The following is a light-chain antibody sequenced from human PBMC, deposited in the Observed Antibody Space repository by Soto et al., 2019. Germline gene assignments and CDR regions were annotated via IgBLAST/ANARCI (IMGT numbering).Light chain of an antibody. J-gene: IGKJ1*01. CDR2: GAS. CDR3: QQYGSSRT. CDR1: PSVSSSY. V-gene: IGKV3-20*01. Sequence: EIVLTQSPGPLSLSPGERATLSCRASPSVSSSYLAWYQQKPGQAPRLLIYGASSRATGIPDRFSGSGSGTDFTLTISRLEPEDFAVYYCQQYGSSRTFGQGTKVDIK.